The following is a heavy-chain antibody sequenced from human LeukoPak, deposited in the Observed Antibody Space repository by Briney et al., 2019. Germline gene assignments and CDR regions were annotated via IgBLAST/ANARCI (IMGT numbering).Heavy chain of an antibody. CDR3: ARGARGYSGGFDSLLYFDC. D-gene: IGHD5-12*01. J-gene: IGHJ4*02. CDR2: IIPIFGIV. Sequence: GSSVKVSCKASGGTFSSYGISWVRQAPGQGLEWMGRIIPIFGIVNHAQKFQDRVTVTTDESTTTVYMELSSLRSGDTAVYYCARGARGYSGGFDSLLYFDCWGQGTLVTVSS. CDR1: GGTFSSYG. V-gene: IGHV1-69*05.